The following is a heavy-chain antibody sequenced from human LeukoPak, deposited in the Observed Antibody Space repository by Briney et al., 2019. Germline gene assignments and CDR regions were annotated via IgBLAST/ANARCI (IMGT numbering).Heavy chain of an antibody. CDR3: ARDGETYDDILTGSNFDY. Sequence: ASVKVSCKASGYTFTSYGISWVRQAPGQGLEWMGWISAYNGNTNYAQKLQGRVTMTTDTSTSTAYMELRSLRSDDTAVYYCARDGETYDDILTGSNFDYWGQGTLVTVSS. CDR2: ISAYNGNT. V-gene: IGHV1-18*01. D-gene: IGHD3-9*01. CDR1: GYTFTSYG. J-gene: IGHJ4*02.